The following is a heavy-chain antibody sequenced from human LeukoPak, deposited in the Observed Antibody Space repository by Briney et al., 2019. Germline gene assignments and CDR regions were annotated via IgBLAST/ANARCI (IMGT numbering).Heavy chain of an antibody. CDR2: IHPEDAET. CDR1: GYTLKEIS. Sequence: ASVKVSCKVSGYTLKEISIHWVRQAPGKGLEWMGGIHPEDAETICAQNFQGRVTMTADTSTDTAYMELSSLRSEDTAVYYCATDALTHSSGWYGWFDPWGQGTLVAVSS. V-gene: IGHV1-24*01. J-gene: IGHJ5*02. D-gene: IGHD6-19*01. CDR3: ATDALTHSSGWYGWFDP.